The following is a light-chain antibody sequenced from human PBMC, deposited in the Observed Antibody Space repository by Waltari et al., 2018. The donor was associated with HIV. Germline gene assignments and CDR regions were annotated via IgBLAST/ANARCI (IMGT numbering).Light chain of an antibody. CDR2: EVS. Sequence: QSALTQPPSASGSPGQSVTISCTGTSSDIGNYKYVSWYQQHPGKAPKFIIYEVSKRPSGVPYRFSGSKSGNTASLTVSGLRAEDEADYYCSSYAGSDNRVIFGGGTKLTVL. J-gene: IGLJ2*01. CDR1: SSDIGNYKY. V-gene: IGLV2-8*01. CDR3: SSYAGSDNRVI.